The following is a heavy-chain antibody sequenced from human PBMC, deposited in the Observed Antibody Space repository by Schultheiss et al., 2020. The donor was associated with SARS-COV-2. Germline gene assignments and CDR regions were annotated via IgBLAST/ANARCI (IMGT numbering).Heavy chain of an antibody. Sequence: SQTLSLTCTVSGGSISTHFWSWIRQPPGKGLEWIGHVSYSGSTDYNPSLKSRVTISVDTSKNQFSLKLSSVTAADTAVYYCARAYDSSHFDIWGQGTMVTVSS. CDR2: VSYSGST. D-gene: IGHD3-22*01. J-gene: IGHJ3*02. V-gene: IGHV4-59*11. CDR3: ARAYDSSHFDI. CDR1: GGSISTHF.